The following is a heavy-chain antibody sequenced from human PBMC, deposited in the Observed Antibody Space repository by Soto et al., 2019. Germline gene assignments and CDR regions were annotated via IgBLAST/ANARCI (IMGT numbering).Heavy chain of an antibody. V-gene: IGHV3-48*02. J-gene: IGHJ5*02. CDR3: ARDNGIAGSFDP. CDR1: GFIFSTYS. CDR2: ITSSSTTI. Sequence: PGGSLRLSCAACGFIFSTYSMNWVRQAPGKGLEWISYITSSSTTIFYADSVKGRFTISRDNAKNSLYLQMNSLRDEDTSVYYCARDNGIAGSFDPWGQGTLVTVSS. D-gene: IGHD6-13*01.